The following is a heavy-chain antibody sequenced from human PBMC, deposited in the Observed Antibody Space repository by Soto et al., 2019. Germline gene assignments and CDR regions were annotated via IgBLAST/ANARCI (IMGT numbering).Heavy chain of an antibody. J-gene: IGHJ1*01. CDR2: ISGSGGST. CDR1: GFTFSSYA. Sequence: GGSLRLSCAASGFTFSSYAMSWVRQAPGKGLEWVSAISGSGGSTYYADSVKGRFTISRDNSKNTLYLQMNSLGAEDTAVYYCARPPLGIAVAGTSFQHWGQGTLVTVSS. CDR3: ARPPLGIAVAGTSFQH. V-gene: IGHV3-23*01. D-gene: IGHD6-19*01.